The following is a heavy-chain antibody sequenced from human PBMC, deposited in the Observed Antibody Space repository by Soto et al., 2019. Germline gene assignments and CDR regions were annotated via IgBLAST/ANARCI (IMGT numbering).Heavy chain of an antibody. V-gene: IGHV4-4*02. Sequence: QVQLQESGPGLVKPSGTLSLTCAVSGDSISSHDWWSWVRQPPNKGLEWIAEIHHSGGTNYNPSLMSRATISVDHCKNQFALKLISGTGADTDVYYCVRNGYDSLDYWGQGTLVSVSS. CDR2: IHHSGGT. D-gene: IGHD3-22*01. CDR3: VRNGYDSLDY. CDR1: GDSISSHDW. J-gene: IGHJ4*02.